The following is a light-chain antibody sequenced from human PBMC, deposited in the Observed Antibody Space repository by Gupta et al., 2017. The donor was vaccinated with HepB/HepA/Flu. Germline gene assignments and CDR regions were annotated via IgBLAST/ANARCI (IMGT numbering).Light chain of an antibody. CDR1: KLGDKY. Sequence: SYELTQPPSVSVSPGQTASITCSGDKLGDKYACWYQQKPGQSPVLVIYQDSKRPSGIPERFSGSNSGNTATLTISGTQAMDEADYDCQAWDSSTALYVFGTGTKVTV. CDR2: QDS. J-gene: IGLJ1*01. CDR3: QAWDSSTALYV. V-gene: IGLV3-1*01.